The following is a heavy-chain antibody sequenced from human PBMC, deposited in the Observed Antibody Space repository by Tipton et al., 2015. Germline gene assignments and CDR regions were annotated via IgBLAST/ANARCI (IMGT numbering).Heavy chain of an antibody. CDR2: VDYSGST. CDR3: ACHDYDLLTRDYQTVDY. CDR1: GGSISSNSFH. V-gene: IGHV4-39*01. Sequence: TLSLTCTVSGGSISSNSFHWDWIRQPPGKGLEWIGSVDYSGSTHYTPSLKRPLTISVDTSKSQFSLSLRSVTAADTAVYYCACHDYDLLTRDYQTVDYWGQGTVVTVSS. D-gene: IGHD3-9*01. J-gene: IGHJ4*02.